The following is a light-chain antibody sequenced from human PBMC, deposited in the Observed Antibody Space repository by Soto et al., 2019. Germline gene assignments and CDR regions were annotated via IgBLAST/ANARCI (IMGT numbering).Light chain of an antibody. J-gene: IGKJ2*02. CDR2: EVS. CDR1: QSLLHSDEKTY. V-gene: IGKV2D-29*01. CDR3: LQSAHRCT. Sequence: EIVLTQTPLSLSVTPGQQASISCKSSQSLLHSDEKTYLYWYLQRPGQAPHLLNYEVSNRFSGVQDRFSGSGSGTDFTLKISRVEAEDVWVYYCLQSAHRCTFGQGTKLEI.